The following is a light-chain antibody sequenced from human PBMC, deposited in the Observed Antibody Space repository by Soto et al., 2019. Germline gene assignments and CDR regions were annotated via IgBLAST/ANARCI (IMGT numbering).Light chain of an antibody. Sequence: EIVMTQSPATLSVSPGERATLSCRASQSVSSNLTWYQHKPGQAPRLLIYGASTRATGIPARFSGSGSGTEFSLTISSLQSEDFAVYYCQQYYNWPLTFGGGTTVEIQ. CDR3: QQYYNWPLT. CDR1: QSVSSN. CDR2: GAS. J-gene: IGKJ4*01. V-gene: IGKV3-15*01.